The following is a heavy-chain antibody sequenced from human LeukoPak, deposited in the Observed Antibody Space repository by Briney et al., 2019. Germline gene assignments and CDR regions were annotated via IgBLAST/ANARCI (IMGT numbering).Heavy chain of an antibody. D-gene: IGHD5-18*01. Sequence: GGSLRLSCAASGFTFDDYGMSWVRQAPGKGLEWVSCISWNGGRTGYAASVKGRFTISRDNAKNSLYLQMNSLRAEDTALYYYARQTAMAKYYSYGMDVWGQGTTVTVSS. V-gene: IGHV3-20*04. J-gene: IGHJ6*02. CDR1: GFTFDDYG. CDR2: ISWNGGRT. CDR3: ARQTAMAKYYSYGMDV.